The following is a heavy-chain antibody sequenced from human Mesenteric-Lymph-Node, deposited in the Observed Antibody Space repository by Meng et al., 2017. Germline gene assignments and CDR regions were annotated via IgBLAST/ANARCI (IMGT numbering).Heavy chain of an antibody. J-gene: IGHJ4*02. D-gene: IGHD3-22*01. CDR1: GFTFSSYW. CDR3: ARGVSSGVDYFDY. CDR2: IKQDGSEK. Sequence: GGSLRLSCAASGFTFSSYWMTWVRQAPGKGLEWVANIKQDGSEKYYVDSVKGRFTISRDNAKNSLYLQMNSLRAEDTAMYYCARGVSSGVDYFDYWGQGTLVTVSS. V-gene: IGHV3-7*01.